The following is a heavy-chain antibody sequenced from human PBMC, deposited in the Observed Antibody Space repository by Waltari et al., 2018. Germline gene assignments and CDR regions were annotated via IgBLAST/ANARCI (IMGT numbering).Heavy chain of an antibody. Sequence: EVQLLESGGGLVQPGGSLRLSCAASGFSFNKNAMAWVRQAPGKGLEWVSAVTGMGATTHYADSVKGRFTISRHNFENTIFLQMDSLRVEDTAIYYCARDRFLLWFGLLDVWGQGTTVTVSS. CDR1: GFSFNKNA. J-gene: IGHJ6*02. V-gene: IGHV3-23*01. CDR3: ARDRFLLWFGLLDV. D-gene: IGHD3-10*01. CDR2: VTGMGATT.